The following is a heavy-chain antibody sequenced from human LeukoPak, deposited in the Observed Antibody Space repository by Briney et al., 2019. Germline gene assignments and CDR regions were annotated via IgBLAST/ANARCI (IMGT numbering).Heavy chain of an antibody. J-gene: IGHJ4*02. CDR2: IYYSGST. D-gene: IGHD3-16*01. CDR1: GGSISSSSYY. Sequence: SETLSLTCTVSGGSISSSSYYWGWIRQPPGKGLEWIGSIYYSGSTYYNPSLKSRVTISVDTSKNQFSLKLSSVTAADTAVYYCARDGFSYDYVWGTPPIDYWGQGTLVTVSS. CDR3: ARDGFSYDYVWGTPPIDY. V-gene: IGHV4-39*07.